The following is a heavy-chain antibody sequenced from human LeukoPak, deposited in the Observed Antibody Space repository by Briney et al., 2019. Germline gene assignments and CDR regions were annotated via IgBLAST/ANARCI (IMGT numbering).Heavy chain of an antibody. D-gene: IGHD3-10*01. CDR3: ARALRGEAECYMDV. CDR1: GYTFTGYY. J-gene: IGHJ6*03. V-gene: IGHV1-2*02. Sequence: GASVKVSCKASGYTFTGYYMHWVRQAPGQGLEWMGWINPNSGGTNYAQKLQGRVTMTTDTSTSTAYMELRSLRSDDTAVYYCARALRGEAECYMDVWGKGTTVTISS. CDR2: INPNSGGT.